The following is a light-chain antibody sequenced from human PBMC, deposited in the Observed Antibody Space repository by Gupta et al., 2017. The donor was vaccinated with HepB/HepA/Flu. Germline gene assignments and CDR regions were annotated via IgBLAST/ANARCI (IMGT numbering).Light chain of an antibody. V-gene: IGLV1-44*01. CDR1: SSNIGSNT. J-gene: IGLJ3*02. CDR2: SNN. Sequence: QSVLPPPPSASGTPGQRVTISCSGSSSNIGSNTVNWYQQLPGTAPKLLIYSNNQRPSGVPDRFSGSKSGTSASLAISGLQAEDEADYYCAAWDDSLNALVFGGGTKLTDL. CDR3: AAWDDSLNALV.